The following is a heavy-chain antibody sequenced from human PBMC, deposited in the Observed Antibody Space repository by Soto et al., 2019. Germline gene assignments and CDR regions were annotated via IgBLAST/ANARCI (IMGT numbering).Heavy chain of an antibody. CDR2: INAGNGNT. CDR1: GYTFTTYA. J-gene: IGHJ4*02. CDR3: ARGITLPTPLDY. Sequence: SVKVSCTASGYTFTTYAMHWVRQAPGQRLEWMGWINAGNGNTKYSQKFQGRVTITRDTSASTAYMELSSLRSEDTAVYYCARGITLPTPLDYWGQGTLVTVSS. D-gene: IGHD1-20*01. V-gene: IGHV1-3*01.